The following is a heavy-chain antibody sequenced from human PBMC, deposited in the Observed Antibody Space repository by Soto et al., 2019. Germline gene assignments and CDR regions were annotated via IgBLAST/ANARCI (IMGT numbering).Heavy chain of an antibody. D-gene: IGHD6-13*01. CDR2: ISYDGSNK. CDR3: AKDNSAVLDY. CDR1: GFTFSSYG. Sequence: GSLRLSCAASGFTFSSYGMHWVRQAPGKGLEWVAVISYDGSNKYYADSVKGRFTISRDNSKNTLYLQMNSLRAEDTAVYYCAKDNSAVLDYWGQGTLVTVSS. V-gene: IGHV3-30*18. J-gene: IGHJ4*02.